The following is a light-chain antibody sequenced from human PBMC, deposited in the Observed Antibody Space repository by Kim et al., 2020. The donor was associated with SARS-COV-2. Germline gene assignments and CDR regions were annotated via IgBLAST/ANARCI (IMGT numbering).Light chain of an antibody. CDR2: KVS. Sequence: AYIACRYSQSLEYRDGNTCLNRLQQRPDQHTRHVIYKVSNRDYGVPVRFSGSGSGTDFTLKISRVEAEGVGIYSCMQVTYWPRTFGQGTKLEI. CDR1: QSLEYRDGNTC. J-gene: IGKJ2*01. V-gene: IGKV2-30*01. CDR3: MQVTYWPRT.